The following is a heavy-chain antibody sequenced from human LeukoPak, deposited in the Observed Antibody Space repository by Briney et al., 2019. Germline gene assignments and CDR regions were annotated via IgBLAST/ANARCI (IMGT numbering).Heavy chain of an antibody. D-gene: IGHD5-18*01. CDR2: INPNSGAT. CDR1: GYTFTGHY. CDR3: ASGGYKLDY. J-gene: IGHJ4*02. V-gene: IGHV1-2*02. Sequence: ALVKVSCKASGYTFTGHYMHWVRQAPGQGLEWMGWINPNSGATNYAQKFQGRVTMTRDTSVSTAYMELSTLRSDDTAVYYCASGGYKLDYWGQGTLVTVSS.